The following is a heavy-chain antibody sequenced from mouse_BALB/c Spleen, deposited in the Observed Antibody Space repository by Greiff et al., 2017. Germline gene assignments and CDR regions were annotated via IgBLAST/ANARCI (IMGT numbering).Heavy chain of an antibody. CDR1: GFSLTSYG. J-gene: IGHJ3*01. Sequence: VQLQESGPGLVAPSQSLSITCTVSGFSLTSYGVHWVRQPPGKGLEWLGVIWAGGSTNYNSALMSRLSISKDNSKSQVFLKMNSLQTDDTAMYYCARGRGNYEWFAYWGQGTLVTVSA. V-gene: IGHV2-9*02. CDR3: ARGRGNYEWFAY. D-gene: IGHD2-1*01. CDR2: IWAGGST.